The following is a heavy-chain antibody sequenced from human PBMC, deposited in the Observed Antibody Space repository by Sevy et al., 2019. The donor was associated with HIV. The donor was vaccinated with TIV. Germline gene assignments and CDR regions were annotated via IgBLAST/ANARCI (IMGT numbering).Heavy chain of an antibody. V-gene: IGHV1-46*03. D-gene: IGHD3-22*01. CDR1: GYTFINFS. CDR2: INPSGGST. J-gene: IGHJ4*02. Sequence: ASVKVSCKASGYTFINFSMHWVRQAPGQGLEWVGIINPSGGSTNYAQKFQGRITMTRDTSTSTVYMELSSLRSEDTAIYYSARTYYFDSSGYLPSGYPIGFWGQGTLVTVSS. CDR3: ARTYYFDSSGYLPSGYPIGF.